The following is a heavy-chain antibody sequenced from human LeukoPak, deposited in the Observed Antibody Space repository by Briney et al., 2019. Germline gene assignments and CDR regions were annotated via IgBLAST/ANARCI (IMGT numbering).Heavy chain of an antibody. CDR2: ISGSGGST. Sequence: GGSLRLSCAASGFTFSSYAMSWVRQAPGKGLEWVSSISGSGGSTYYADSVKGRFTISRDNSKNTLYLQMNSLRAEDTAVYYCAKGLLSTIYYYYMDVWGKGTTVTVSS. D-gene: IGHD3-3*01. CDR3: AKGLLSTIYYYYMDV. V-gene: IGHV3-23*01. J-gene: IGHJ6*03. CDR1: GFTFSSYA.